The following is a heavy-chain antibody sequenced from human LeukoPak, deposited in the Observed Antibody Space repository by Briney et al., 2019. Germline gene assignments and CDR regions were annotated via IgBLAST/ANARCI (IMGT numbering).Heavy chain of an antibody. V-gene: IGHV3-30*18. D-gene: IGHD3-22*01. CDR1: GFTFSSYG. Sequence: GGSLRLSCAASGFTFSSYGMHWVRQAPGKGLEWVAVISYDGSNKYYADSVKGRFAISRDNSKNTLYLQMNSLRAEGTAVYYCAKGTASSGYYSTFDYWGQGTLVTVSS. CDR2: ISYDGSNK. CDR3: AKGTASSGYYSTFDY. J-gene: IGHJ4*02.